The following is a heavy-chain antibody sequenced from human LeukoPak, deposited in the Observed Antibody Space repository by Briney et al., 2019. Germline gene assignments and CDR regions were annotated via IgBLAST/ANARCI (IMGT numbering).Heavy chain of an antibody. Sequence: GGSLRLSCAASGFTVSSNYMSWVRQAPGKGLEWVSVIYSGGSTYYADSVKGRFTISRDNSKNTLYLLMKSLRAEDTAVYYCARMGMITFGGTIDYWGQGTLVTVSS. CDR3: ARMGMITFGGTIDY. J-gene: IGHJ4*02. CDR1: GFTVSSNY. CDR2: IYSGGST. D-gene: IGHD3-16*01. V-gene: IGHV3-66*01.